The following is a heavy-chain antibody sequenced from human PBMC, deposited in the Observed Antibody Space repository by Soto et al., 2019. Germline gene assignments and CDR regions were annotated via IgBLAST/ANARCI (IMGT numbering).Heavy chain of an antibody. CDR1: GFTFSSYG. CDR3: AKDPSHSSNLRNFFDC. D-gene: IGHD6-13*01. CDR2: ISNDGSKK. V-gene: IGHV3-30*18. Sequence: QVQLVESGGGVVQPGRSLRLSCAASGFTFSSYGMHWVRHAPGKGLEWVALISNDGSKKYYADSVKGRFTISRDNSRNTLYLQMDSLRAEDTAVFYCAKDPSHSSNLRNFFDCWGQGSLVTVSS. J-gene: IGHJ4*02.